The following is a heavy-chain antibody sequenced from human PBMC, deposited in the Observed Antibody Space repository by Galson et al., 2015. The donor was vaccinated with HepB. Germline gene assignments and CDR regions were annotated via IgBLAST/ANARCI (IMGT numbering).Heavy chain of an antibody. CDR3: VRARAPSLVGATRAQYYFDY. J-gene: IGHJ4*02. Sequence: SLRLSCAASGFTFTTYAMSWVRQAPGKGLEWVSHISGSGGSTYYADSVKGRFTISRDNSKNTLYLQMNSLRAEDTAVYYCVRARAPSLVGATRAQYYFDYWGQGTLVTVSS. CDR2: ISGSGGST. V-gene: IGHV3-23*01. D-gene: IGHD1-26*01. CDR1: GFTFTTYA.